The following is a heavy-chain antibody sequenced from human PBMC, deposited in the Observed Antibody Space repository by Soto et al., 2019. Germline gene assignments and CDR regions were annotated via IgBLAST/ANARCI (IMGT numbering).Heavy chain of an antibody. D-gene: IGHD2-21*02. V-gene: IGHV5-51*01. CDR1: GYSFTSYW. Sequence: GESLKISCKGSGYSFTSYWIGWVRQMPGKGLEWMGIIYPGDSDTRYSPSFQGQVTISADRSISTAYLQWSSLKASDTAMYYCARQSYCGGDCYRWFDPWGQGTLVTVSS. CDR2: IYPGDSDT. CDR3: ARQSYCGGDCYRWFDP. J-gene: IGHJ5*02.